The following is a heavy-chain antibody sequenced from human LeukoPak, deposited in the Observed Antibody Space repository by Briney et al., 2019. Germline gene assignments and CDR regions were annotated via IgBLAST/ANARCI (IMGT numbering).Heavy chain of an antibody. Sequence: SGGSLRLSCAASGFTFSSYGMTWVRQAPGKGLEWVSYISSSSSTIYYADSVKGRFTISRDNAKNSLYLQLNSLRAEDTAVYYCARDAEMATIEFDYWGQGTLVTVSS. CDR3: ARDAEMATIEFDY. V-gene: IGHV3-48*01. D-gene: IGHD5-24*01. J-gene: IGHJ4*02. CDR2: ISSSSSTI. CDR1: GFTFSSYG.